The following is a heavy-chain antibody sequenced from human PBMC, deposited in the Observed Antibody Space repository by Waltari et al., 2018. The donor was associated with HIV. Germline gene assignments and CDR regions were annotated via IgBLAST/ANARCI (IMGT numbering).Heavy chain of an antibody. Sequence: EVQLVESGGGLVQPGGSLRLSCAGPGFSVSELYMSWVRLAPGKGLQWVSVLYTEGRTQYMDSVKGRFTIFRDDSKNTLYLQMNSLRVDDTAIYYCARMKRSYGSGQSRYFYFGMDVWGQGTTVIISS. CDR3: ARMKRSYGSGQSRYFYFGMDV. V-gene: IGHV3-53*01. J-gene: IGHJ6*02. CDR2: LYTEGRT. CDR1: GFSVSELY. D-gene: IGHD3-10*01.